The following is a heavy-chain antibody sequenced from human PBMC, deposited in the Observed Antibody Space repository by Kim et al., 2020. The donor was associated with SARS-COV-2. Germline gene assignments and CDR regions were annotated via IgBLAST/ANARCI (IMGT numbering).Heavy chain of an antibody. Sequence: RFTSSRDNSKNTLYLQMNSLRAEDTAVYYCARDQPRPGTVTTGGIDAFDIWGQGTMVTVSS. D-gene: IGHD4-17*01. V-gene: IGHV3-30*01. J-gene: IGHJ3*02. CDR3: ARDQPRPGTVTTGGIDAFDI.